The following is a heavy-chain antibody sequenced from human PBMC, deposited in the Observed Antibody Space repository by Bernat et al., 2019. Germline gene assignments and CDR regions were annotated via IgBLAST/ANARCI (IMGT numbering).Heavy chain of an antibody. CDR3: TTPLFKTTNY. J-gene: IGHJ4*02. Sequence: EVQLVESGGGLVKPGGSLRLSCAASGFTFNQAWMIWVRQAPGKGLEWVGRIKTTTDGGTSDYATPVNCRFTISRDDSKNTLYLQMNSLKIEDTAVYYCTTPLFKTTNYWGQGTLVTVSS. D-gene: IGHD1-1*01. V-gene: IGHV3-15*01. CDR1: GFTFNQAW. CDR2: IKTTTDGGTS.